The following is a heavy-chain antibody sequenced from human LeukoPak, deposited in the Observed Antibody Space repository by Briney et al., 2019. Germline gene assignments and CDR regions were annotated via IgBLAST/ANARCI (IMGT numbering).Heavy chain of an antibody. J-gene: IGHJ4*02. D-gene: IGHD3-10*01. V-gene: IGHV3-30*02. Sequence: GGSLRLSCVASGFTFSSYGMHWVRQAPGKGLEWVAFIRYDGSNKYYADSVKGRFTISRDNSKNTLYLQMNSLIAEDTAVYYCAKVLWFGELSISLDYWGQGTLVTVSS. CDR2: IRYDGSNK. CDR1: GFTFSSYG. CDR3: AKVLWFGELSISLDY.